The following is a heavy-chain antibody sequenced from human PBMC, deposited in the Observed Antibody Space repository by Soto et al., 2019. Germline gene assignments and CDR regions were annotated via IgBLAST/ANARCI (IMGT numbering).Heavy chain of an antibody. D-gene: IGHD6-6*01. CDR3: ARQDWGSSSSVYTIDY. Sequence: SETLSLTCTVSGGSISSYYWSWVRQPPGKGLEWIGNIYYNGSTNYNPSLKSRVTISVDTSKNQFSLKLSSVTAADTAVYYCARQDWGSSSSVYTIDYWGQGTLVTVSS. J-gene: IGHJ4*02. V-gene: IGHV4-59*08. CDR1: GGSISSYY. CDR2: IYYNGST.